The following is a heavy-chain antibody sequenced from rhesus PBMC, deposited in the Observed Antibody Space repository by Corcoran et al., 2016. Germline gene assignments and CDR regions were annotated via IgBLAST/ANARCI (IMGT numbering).Heavy chain of an antibody. CDR2: LKKKANGGKA. CDR3: ARDGEYCTGSGCFDV. D-gene: IGHD2-21*01. CDR1: GFTFRDYF. V-gene: IGHV3-116*02. Sequence: EVRLVESGGGLVHPGGSLRLSCAASGFTFRDYFMSWVRQAPGRGPEWGGFLKKKANGGKAEYAASVKGRFTISRDDSKSSASLQMNSLKTEDTAVYYCARDGEYCTGSGCFDVWGPGVLVTVSS. J-gene: IGHJ5-1*01.